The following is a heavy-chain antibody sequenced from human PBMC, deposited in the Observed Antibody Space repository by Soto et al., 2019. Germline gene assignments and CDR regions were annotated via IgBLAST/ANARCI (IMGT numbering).Heavy chain of an antibody. CDR1: GGTFSSYT. V-gene: IGHV1-69*08. CDR3: AREGSSGSDN. Sequence: QVQLVQSGAEVKKPGSSVKVSCKASGGTFSSYTISWVRQAPGQGLEWMGRIIPILGIANYAQKFQGRVXINXDKSTSTAYMELSSLRSEDTAVYYCAREGSSGSDNWGQGTLVTVSS. CDR2: IIPILGIA. J-gene: IGHJ4*02. D-gene: IGHD3-22*01.